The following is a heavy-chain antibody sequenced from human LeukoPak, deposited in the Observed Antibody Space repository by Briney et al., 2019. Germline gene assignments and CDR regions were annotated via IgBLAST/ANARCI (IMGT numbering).Heavy chain of an antibody. CDR3: ARLRLDGGNDAFDI. J-gene: IGHJ3*02. CDR2: MNPNSGNT. Sequence: ASVKVSCKASGYSFTTYDINWVRQATGQGLEWMGWMNPNSGNTGYAQRFQGRVTITADESTSTAYMELSSLRSEDTAVYYCARLRLDGGNDAFDIWGQGTMVTVSS. CDR1: GYSFTTYD. D-gene: IGHD4-23*01. V-gene: IGHV1-8*01.